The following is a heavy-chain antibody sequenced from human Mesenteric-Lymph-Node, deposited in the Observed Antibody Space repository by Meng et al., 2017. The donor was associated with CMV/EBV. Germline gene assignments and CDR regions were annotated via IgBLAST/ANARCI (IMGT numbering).Heavy chain of an antibody. J-gene: IGHJ6*02. CDR3: AREDPYYYYYGMDV. CDR2: IWYDGSNK. Sequence: LSLTCAASGFTFSSYGMHWVRQAPGKGLEWVAVIWYDGSNKYYADSVKGRFTISRDNSKNTLYLQMNSLRAEDTAVYYCAREDPYYYYYGMDVWGQGTTVTVSS. CDR1: GFTFSSYG. V-gene: IGHV3-33*01.